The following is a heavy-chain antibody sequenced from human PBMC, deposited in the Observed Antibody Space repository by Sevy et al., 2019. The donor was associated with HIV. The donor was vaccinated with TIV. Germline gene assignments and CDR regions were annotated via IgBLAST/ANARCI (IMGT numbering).Heavy chain of an antibody. D-gene: IGHD3-3*01. Sequence: ASVKVSCKASGYTFTSYDISWVRQAPGQGLEWMGRISAYNGNTNYAQKLQGRVTMTTDTSTRTAYMELRSLRSDDPAGYYCARDPITIFAVVKDYYGMDVWGQGTTVTVSS. CDR3: ARDPITIFAVVKDYYGMDV. CDR1: GYTFTSYD. V-gene: IGHV1-18*01. J-gene: IGHJ6*02. CDR2: ISAYNGNT.